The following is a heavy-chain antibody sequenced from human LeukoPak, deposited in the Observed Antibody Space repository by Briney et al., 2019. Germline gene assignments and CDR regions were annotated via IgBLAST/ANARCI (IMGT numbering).Heavy chain of an antibody. CDR3: ARGPRNSRSYQYFQH. J-gene: IGHJ1*01. Sequence: GGSLRLSCAASGFTFSTYSMNWVRQAPGKGLEWVSSISSSSSYIYYADSVKGRFTISRDNAKNSLYLQMNSLRAEDTAVYYCARGPRNSRSYQYFQHWGQGTLVTVSS. CDR1: GFTFSTYS. V-gene: IGHV3-21*01. D-gene: IGHD6-13*01. CDR2: ISSSSSYI.